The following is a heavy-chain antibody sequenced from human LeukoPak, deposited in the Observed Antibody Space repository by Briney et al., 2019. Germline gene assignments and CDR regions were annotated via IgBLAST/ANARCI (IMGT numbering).Heavy chain of an antibody. CDR2: IDPADGDT. CDR3: ATDDMVGDVDAFNI. CDR1: GYMFTDHY. D-gene: IGHD1-26*01. V-gene: IGHV1-69-2*01. J-gene: IGHJ3*02. Sequence: ATVKISCKASGYMFTDHYIFWLKQAPGKEPEWVGHIDPADGDTTYSAKFQGRVTISVDTSTDTAHMERTRLKHQDTAIYYCATDDMVGDVDAFNIWGQGTMVTASS.